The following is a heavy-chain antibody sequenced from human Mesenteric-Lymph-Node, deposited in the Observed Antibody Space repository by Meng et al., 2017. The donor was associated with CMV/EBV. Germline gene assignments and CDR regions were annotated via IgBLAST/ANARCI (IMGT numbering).Heavy chain of an antibody. D-gene: IGHD3-10*01. CDR2: IKQDGSEK. Sequence: GESLKISCAASGFTFSSYWMSWVRQAPGKGLEWVANIKQDGSEKYYVDSVKGRFTISRDNAKNSLYLQMNSLRAEDTAVYYCAKDHGSGSYYKTVYYFDYWGQGTLVTVSS. CDR1: GFTFSSYW. CDR3: AKDHGSGSYYKTVYYFDY. V-gene: IGHV3-7*03. J-gene: IGHJ4*02.